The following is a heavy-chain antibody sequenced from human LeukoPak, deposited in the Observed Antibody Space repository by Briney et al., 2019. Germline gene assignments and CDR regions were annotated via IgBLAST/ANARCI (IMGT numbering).Heavy chain of an antibody. D-gene: IGHD3-22*01. V-gene: IGHV4-30-4*01. J-gene: IGHJ5*02. CDR1: GGSISSGDYY. Sequence: SETLSLTCTVSGGSISSGDYYWSWIRQRPGKGLEWIGYIYYSGSTYYNPSLKSRVTISVDTSKNQFSLKLSSVTAADTAVYYGARVRLLNWFDPWGQGTLVTVSS. CDR2: IYYSGST. CDR3: ARVRLLNWFDP.